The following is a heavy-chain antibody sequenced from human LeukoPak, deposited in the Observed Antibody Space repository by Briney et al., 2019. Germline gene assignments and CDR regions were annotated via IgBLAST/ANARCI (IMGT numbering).Heavy chain of an antibody. CDR3: AREFYGSGSYVNGMDV. CDR1: GFTFSNYG. CDR2: IWYDGSNK. J-gene: IGHJ6*02. V-gene: IGHV3-33*01. Sequence: GGSLRLSCAASGFTFSNYGMHWVRQTPGKGLGWVAVIWYDGSNKYYADSVKGRFTISRDNSKNTLYLQMNSLRAEDTAVYYCAREFYGSGSYVNGMDVWGRGTTVTVSS. D-gene: IGHD3-10*01.